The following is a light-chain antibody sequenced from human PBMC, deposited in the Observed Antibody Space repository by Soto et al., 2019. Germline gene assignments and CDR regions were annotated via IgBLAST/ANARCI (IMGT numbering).Light chain of an antibody. Sequence: EMVLTQSPCTLSLFPGETATLSCRASHRCSSNYLSWYQQKPGQDPRLLLYGGSRRATGIIDSFSGSGSGRAFGITINSMEDADFAVYYCQQYGNSSPLTFGGGTKVDIK. CDR1: HRCSSNY. J-gene: IGKJ4*01. CDR3: QQYGNSSPLT. V-gene: IGKV3-20*01. CDR2: GGS.